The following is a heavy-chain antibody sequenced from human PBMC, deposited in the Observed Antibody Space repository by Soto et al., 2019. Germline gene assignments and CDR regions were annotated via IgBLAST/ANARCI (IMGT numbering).Heavy chain of an antibody. Sequence: SETLSLTCAVYGGSFSGYYWSWIRQPPGKGLEWIGEINHSGSTNYNPSLKSRVTISVDTSKNQFSLKLSSVTAADTAVYYCARVPTGSAAGNGYYYMDVWGKGTTVTVSS. CDR2: INHSGST. J-gene: IGHJ6*03. D-gene: IGHD6-13*01. CDR3: ARVPTGSAAGNGYYYMDV. V-gene: IGHV4-34*01. CDR1: GGSFSGYY.